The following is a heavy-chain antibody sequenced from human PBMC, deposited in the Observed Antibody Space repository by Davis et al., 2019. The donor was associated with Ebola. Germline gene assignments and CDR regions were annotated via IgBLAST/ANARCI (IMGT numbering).Heavy chain of an antibody. CDR1: GFTFDTYA. J-gene: IGHJ4*02. CDR3: AKAVGRGIALTGTLYYFDS. V-gene: IGHV3-9*01. Sequence: GGSLRLSCAASGFTFDTYALHWVRHAPGKGLEWVSGINWNGANVAYADSVRGRFTISRDNAKNSLYVQMSSLRADDTAFYYCAKAVGRGIALTGTLYYFDSWGQGTLVTVSS. CDR2: INWNGANV. D-gene: IGHD6-19*01.